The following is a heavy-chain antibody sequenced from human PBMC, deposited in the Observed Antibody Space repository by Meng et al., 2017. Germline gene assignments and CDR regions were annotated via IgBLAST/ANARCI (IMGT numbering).Heavy chain of an antibody. V-gene: IGHV3-33*08. CDR2: IWYDGSNK. CDR1: GFTFSSYW. D-gene: IGHD3-10*01. CDR3: AREDVREAWFGELLGNDYYGMDV. Sequence: GGSLRLSCAASGFTFSSYWMSWVRQAPGKGLEWVAVIWYDGSNKYYADSVKGRFTISRDNSKNTLYLQMNSLRAEDTAVYYCAREDVREAWFGELLGNDYYGMDVWGQGTTVTVSS. J-gene: IGHJ6*02.